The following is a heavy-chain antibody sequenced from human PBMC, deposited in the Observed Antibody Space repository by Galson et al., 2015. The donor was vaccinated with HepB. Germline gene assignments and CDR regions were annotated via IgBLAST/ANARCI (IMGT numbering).Heavy chain of an antibody. CDR2: ISSSGGNT. Sequence: SLRLSCAASGFTFSTYDMSWVRQAPGEGLEWVSGISSSGGNTYYADSVKGRFTISRDNSQNTLYLQMSSLRAEDTALYYCAKQEGGTYSAIDCWGQGSLVTVSS. CDR1: GFTFSTYD. V-gene: IGHV3-23*01. CDR3: AKQEGGTYSAIDC. D-gene: IGHD1-26*01. J-gene: IGHJ4*02.